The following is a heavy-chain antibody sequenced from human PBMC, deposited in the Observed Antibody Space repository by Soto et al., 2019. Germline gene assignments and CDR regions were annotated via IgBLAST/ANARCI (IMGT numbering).Heavy chain of an antibody. J-gene: IGHJ4*02. CDR1: GGPFSGYY. D-gene: IGHD3-22*01. CDR3: VRGISMKVAVQRDAPDKYYFDS. V-gene: IGHV4-34*01. CDR2: INHSGST. Sequence: PSETLSLTCAVYGGPFSGYYWTWIRQPPGKGLEWIGEINHSGSTNQNPSLKSRVSISVDTSKNQFSLKMRSVTAADTAVYYCVRGISMKVAVQRDAPDKYYFDSWGQGTLVTVSS.